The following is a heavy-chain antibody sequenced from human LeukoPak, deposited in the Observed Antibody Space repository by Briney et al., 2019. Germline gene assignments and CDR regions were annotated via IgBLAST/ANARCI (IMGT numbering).Heavy chain of an antibody. CDR3: ARGRYYYDSSGYPNDAFDI. J-gene: IGHJ3*02. CDR2: IYYSGST. CDR1: GGSISSGSYY. V-gene: IGHV4-39*01. D-gene: IGHD3-22*01. Sequence: SETLSLTCTVSGGSISSGSYYWGWIRQPPGKGLEWIGSIYYSGSTYYNPSLKSRVTVSVDTSKNQFSLKLSSVTAADTAVYYCARGRYYYDSSGYPNDAFDIWGQGTMVTVSS.